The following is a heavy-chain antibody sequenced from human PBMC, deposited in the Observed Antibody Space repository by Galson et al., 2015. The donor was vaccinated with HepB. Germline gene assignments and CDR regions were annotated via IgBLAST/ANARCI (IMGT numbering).Heavy chain of an antibody. V-gene: IGHV3-74*01. Sequence: SLRLSCAASGFTFSSYWMHWVRQAPGKGLVWVSRINSDGSSTSYADSVKGRFTISRDNAKNTLYLQMNSPRAEDTAVYYCARRDVGSSSWPLDYWGQGTLVTVSS. D-gene: IGHD6-13*01. CDR2: INSDGSST. CDR3: ARRDVGSSSWPLDY. CDR1: GFTFSSYW. J-gene: IGHJ4*02.